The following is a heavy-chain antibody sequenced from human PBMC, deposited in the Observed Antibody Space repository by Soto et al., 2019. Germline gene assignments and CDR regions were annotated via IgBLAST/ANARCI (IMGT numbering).Heavy chain of an antibody. Sequence: QVQLVESGGGVVQPGRSLRLSCAASGFTFWSYVMHWVRQAPGKGLEWVAVLSSDGSSKYYADSVKGRFTISRDNSNNTLYVQMNSLRPEDTAVYYCARDLVAVSTAPRYYHSGMDVWGQGTTVTVSS. D-gene: IGHD2-2*01. J-gene: IGHJ6*02. CDR1: GFTFWSYV. V-gene: IGHV3-30-3*01. CDR2: LSSDGSSK. CDR3: ARDLVAVSTAPRYYHSGMDV.